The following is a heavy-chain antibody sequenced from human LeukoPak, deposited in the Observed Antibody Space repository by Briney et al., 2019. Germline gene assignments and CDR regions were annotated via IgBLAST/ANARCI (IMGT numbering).Heavy chain of an antibody. V-gene: IGHV3-23*01. CDR3: ASSGWSSRHDY. CDR2: ISGSGGST. D-gene: IGHD6-19*01. CDR1: GFTFSTYT. J-gene: IGHJ4*02. Sequence: GGSLRLSCAASGFTFSTYTMAWVRQAPGGGLEWVSAISGSGGSTYYADSVKGRFTISRDNSKNTLYLQMNSLRAEDTAVYYCASSGWSSRHDYWGQGTLVTVSS.